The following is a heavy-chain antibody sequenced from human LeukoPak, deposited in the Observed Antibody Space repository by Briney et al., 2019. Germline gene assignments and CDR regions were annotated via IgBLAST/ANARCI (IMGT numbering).Heavy chain of an antibody. CDR2: INPNSGGT. CDR1: GYTFTGYY. J-gene: IGHJ4*02. Sequence: ASVKVCCKASGYTFTGYYMHWVRQAPGQGLEWMGWINPNSGGTNYAQKFQGRVTMTRDTSISTAYMELSRLRSDDTAVYYCASSPGIEAAGTFDYWGQGTLVTVSS. D-gene: IGHD6-13*01. CDR3: ASSPGIEAAGTFDY. V-gene: IGHV1-2*02.